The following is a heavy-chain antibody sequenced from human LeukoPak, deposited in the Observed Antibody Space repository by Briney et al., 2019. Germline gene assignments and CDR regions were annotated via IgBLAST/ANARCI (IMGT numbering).Heavy chain of an antibody. V-gene: IGHV1-2*02. CDR3: ARAPHGYGMDV. Sequence: ASVKVSCKASGYTFTGHSMHWVRQAPGQGLEWIGWINPNSGGTNYAQKLQGRVTMTRDTSISTAYMELSRLRSDDTALYYCARAPHGYGMDVWGQGTTVTVSS. CDR2: INPNSGGT. CDR1: GYTFTGHS. J-gene: IGHJ6*02.